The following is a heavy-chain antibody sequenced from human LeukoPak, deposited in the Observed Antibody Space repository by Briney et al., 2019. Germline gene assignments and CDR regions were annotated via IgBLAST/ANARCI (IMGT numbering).Heavy chain of an antibody. D-gene: IGHD6-25*01. Sequence: PSETLSLTCAVYVGSFSGYYWSWIRQPPGKGLEWIGEINHSGSTNYNPSLKSRVTISVDTSKNQFSLKLSSVTAADTAVYYCARRGYSSGWKHPYNCFDPWGQGTLVTVSS. CDR3: ARRGYSSGWKHPYNCFDP. CDR2: INHSGST. CDR1: VGSFSGYY. J-gene: IGHJ5*02. V-gene: IGHV4-34*01.